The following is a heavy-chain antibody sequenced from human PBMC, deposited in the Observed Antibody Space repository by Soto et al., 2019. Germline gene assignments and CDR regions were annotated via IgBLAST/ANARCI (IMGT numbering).Heavy chain of an antibody. CDR3: AREGVAPYYYYGMDG. CDR1: GYSFTTFG. J-gene: IGHJ6*02. V-gene: IGHV1-18*01. CDR2: ISTYNGDT. Sequence: QVQLVQSGLEVKKSGASVKVSCKASGYSFTTFGISWVRQAPEQGLEWMGWISTYNGDTNYAQKFQDRVTMTTDTSTNTVYMELRSLRSDDTAVYYCAREGVAPYYYYGMDGWGQGTTVTVSS. D-gene: IGHD2-15*01.